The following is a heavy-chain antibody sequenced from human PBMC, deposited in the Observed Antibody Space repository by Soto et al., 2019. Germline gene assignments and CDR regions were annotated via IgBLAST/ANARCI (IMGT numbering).Heavy chain of an antibody. Sequence: QLQLQESGSGLVKPSQTLSLTCAVSGGSISSGGYSWSWIRQPPGKGLEWIGYIHHSGSTYYNPPLKRRVPISVARSKNQFSLKLSSVTAADTAVYYCAGSSSWTRGAFDYWGQGTLVTVSS. D-gene: IGHD6-13*01. CDR1: GGSISSGGYS. J-gene: IGHJ4*02. CDR2: IHHSGST. V-gene: IGHV4-30-2*01. CDR3: AGSSSWTRGAFDY.